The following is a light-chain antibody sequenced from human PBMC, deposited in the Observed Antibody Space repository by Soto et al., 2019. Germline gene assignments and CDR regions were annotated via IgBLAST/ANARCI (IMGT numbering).Light chain of an antibody. CDR1: QSVKTF. V-gene: IGKV3-15*01. J-gene: IGKJ5*01. CDR2: DTS. CDR3: QQYNNWPPIT. Sequence: EIVLTQSPATLSLSPGERATLSCRASQSVKTFLAWYQQKPGQTPRLLIYDTSTRATGVPARFSGSRSGPEFTLAISSLQSEDFAVYYCQQYNNWPPITFGQGTRLEIK.